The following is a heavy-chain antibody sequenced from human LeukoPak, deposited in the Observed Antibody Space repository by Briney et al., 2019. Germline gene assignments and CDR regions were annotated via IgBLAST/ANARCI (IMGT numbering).Heavy chain of an antibody. CDR2: IRSDGSDT. CDR1: GFTFSDTW. Sequence: GGSLRLSCAASGFTFSDTWMHWVRQAPGEGLVWVSRIRSDGSDTRYAESAKGRFTISRDNAKNTLYLQMNSLRAEDTAVYYCARGFHDSSGYFSSRAFDVWGQGTMVTVSS. J-gene: IGHJ3*01. CDR3: ARGFHDSSGYFSSRAFDV. D-gene: IGHD3-22*01. V-gene: IGHV3-74*01.